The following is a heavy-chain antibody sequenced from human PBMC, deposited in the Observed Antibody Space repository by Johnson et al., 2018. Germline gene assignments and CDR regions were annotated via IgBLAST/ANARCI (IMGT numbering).Heavy chain of an antibody. J-gene: IGHJ5*02. Sequence: LEWVAVISYDGSNKYYADSVKGRFTISRDNSKNTLYLQMNSLRAEDTAVYYCAKYGYSSSWYWFDPWGQGTLVTVSS. V-gene: IGHV3-30*18. CDR3: AKYGYSSSWYWFDP. D-gene: IGHD6-13*01. CDR2: ISYDGSNK.